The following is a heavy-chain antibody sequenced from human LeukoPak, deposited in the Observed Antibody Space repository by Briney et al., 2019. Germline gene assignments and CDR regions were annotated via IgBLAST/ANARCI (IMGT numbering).Heavy chain of an antibody. CDR2: TNPNSGGT. CDR3: ARGQSNWYFDL. Sequence: EASVKVSCKASGYTFTGFYIHWVRQAPGQGLEWMGWTNPNSGGTNYAQKLQGRVTMTTDTSTSTAYMELRSLRSDDTAVYYCARGQSNWYFDLWGRGTLVTVSS. V-gene: IGHV1-2*02. CDR1: GYTFTGFY. J-gene: IGHJ2*01. D-gene: IGHD4-11*01.